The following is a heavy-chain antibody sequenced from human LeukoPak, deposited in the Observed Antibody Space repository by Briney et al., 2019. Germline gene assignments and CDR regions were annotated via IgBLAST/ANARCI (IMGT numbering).Heavy chain of an antibody. V-gene: IGHV1-2*02. CDR1: GYTFTGYY. CDR2: INPDSGGT. J-gene: IGHJ4*02. CDR3: ARVASAVYSDY. Sequence: ASVKVSCKASGYTFTGYYIHWVRQAPGQGLEWMGWINPDSGGTNYAQIFQGRVTMTRDTSISTAYMELNRLRSDDTAVYYCARVASAVYSDYWGQGTLVTVSS.